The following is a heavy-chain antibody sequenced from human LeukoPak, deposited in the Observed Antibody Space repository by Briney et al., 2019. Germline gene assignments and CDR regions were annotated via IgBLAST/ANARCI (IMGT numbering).Heavy chain of an antibody. CDR1: GYTFTNYG. D-gene: IGHD3-22*01. Sequence: GASVKVSCKASGYTFTNYGISWVRQAPGQGLEWMGWISVFYGHTNYSQNFQGRLTMTTHTSTSTAYMELRSLRSDDTAVYYCARVLGDSGSGYYLYYYYYMDVWGKGTTVTISS. CDR3: ARVLGDSGSGYYLYYYYYMDV. J-gene: IGHJ6*03. V-gene: IGHV1-18*01. CDR2: ISVFYGHT.